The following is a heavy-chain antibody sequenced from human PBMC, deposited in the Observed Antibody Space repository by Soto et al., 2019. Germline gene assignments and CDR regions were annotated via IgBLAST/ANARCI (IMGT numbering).Heavy chain of an antibody. J-gene: IGHJ4*03. CDR1: GYTFTGYY. Sequence: GASVKVSCKASGYTFTGYYMHWVRQDHGQGLEWMGWINPNSGGTNYAQKFQGRVTMTRDTSISTAYMKLTRLRSDDTAVYYCARVDQSSSDYGGHGTVVTVSS. CDR3: ARVDQSSSDY. CDR2: INPNSGGT. V-gene: IGHV1-2*02. D-gene: IGHD6-6*01.